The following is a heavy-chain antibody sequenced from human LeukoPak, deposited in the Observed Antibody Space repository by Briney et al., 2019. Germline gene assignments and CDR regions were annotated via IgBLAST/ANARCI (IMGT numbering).Heavy chain of an antibody. V-gene: IGHV4-59*01. CDR2: IYYSGST. CDR3: ARVRKWELDH. D-gene: IGHD1-26*01. CDR1: GGSISSYY. Sequence: SETLSLTCTVSGGSISSYYWSWIRQPPGKGLEWIGYIYYSGSTNYNPSLKSRVTISVDTSKNQFSLKLGSVTAADTALYYCARVRKWELDHWGQGALVTVSS. J-gene: IGHJ4*02.